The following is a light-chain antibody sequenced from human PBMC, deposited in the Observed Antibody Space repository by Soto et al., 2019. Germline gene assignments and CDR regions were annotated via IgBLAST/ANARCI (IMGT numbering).Light chain of an antibody. V-gene: IGLV2-14*01. CDR3: SSYTNVNRRACV. J-gene: IGLJ1*01. Sequence: QSALTQHASVSGSPGQSITISCTGTSSDIGSYNRVSWYQQHPGKAPKLIIYEVTDRPSGVSNRFAGSKSGTTASLTISGLQAEDEDEYYCSSYTNVNRRACVFGTGTKLTVL. CDR2: EVT. CDR1: SSDIGSYNR.